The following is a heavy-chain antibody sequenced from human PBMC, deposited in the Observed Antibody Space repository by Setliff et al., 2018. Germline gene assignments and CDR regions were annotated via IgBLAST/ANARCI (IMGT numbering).Heavy chain of an antibody. J-gene: IGHJ4*02. D-gene: IGHD2-15*01. CDR1: GFSFTTNW. CDR2: IYPGDSDT. CDR3: ARVVGADGIGIDY. Sequence: GESLKISCKTSGFSFTTNWIVWVRQMPGKGLEWVGIIYPGDSDTRYSPSFQGQVTISADKSISTAYLQWSSLKASGTATYYCARVVGADGIGIDYWGQGTVVTVSS. V-gene: IGHV5-51*01.